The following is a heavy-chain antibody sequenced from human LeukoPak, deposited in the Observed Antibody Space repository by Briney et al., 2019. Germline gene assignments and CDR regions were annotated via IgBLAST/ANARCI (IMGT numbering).Heavy chain of an antibody. D-gene: IGHD3-22*01. J-gene: IGHJ3*02. CDR2: LSYDGTNK. Sequence: GRSLRLSCAVSGFTFGDYGMHWVRQAPGKGLEWPAVLSYDGTNKYYADSVKGRFTISRDNSENTSYLQMNSLRAEDTAIYYCAKDLAYYDSSGDYYPAFDIWGQGTMVTVSS. CDR1: GFTFGDYG. CDR3: AKDLAYYDSSGDYYPAFDI. V-gene: IGHV3-30*18.